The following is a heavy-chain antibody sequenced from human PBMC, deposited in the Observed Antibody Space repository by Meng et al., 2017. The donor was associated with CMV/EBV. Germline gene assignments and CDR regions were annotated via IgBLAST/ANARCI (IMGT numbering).Heavy chain of an antibody. CDR3: ARDHHLMYYYDTSDYYP. CDR1: GFIFSSYT. J-gene: IGHJ5*02. Sequence: GESLKISCAASGFIFSSYTMNWVRQAPGKGLEWVSSISSSSSYISYADSVKGRFTISRDNAKDTLHLQMDRLRVEDSAVYYCARDHHLMYYYDTSDYYPWGRGTLVTVSS. D-gene: IGHD3-22*01. V-gene: IGHV3-21*01. CDR2: ISSSSSYI.